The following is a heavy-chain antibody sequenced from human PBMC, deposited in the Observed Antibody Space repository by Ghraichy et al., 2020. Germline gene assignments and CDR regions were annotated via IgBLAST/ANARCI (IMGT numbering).Heavy chain of an antibody. V-gene: IGHV4-34*01. J-gene: IGHJ4*02. CDR1: GGSFSGYY. CDR3: ARADYYDTSGYYLIDY. Sequence: SETLSLTCAVYGGSFSGYYWSWIRQTPGKGLEWIGEINHSGNTNYNSSLKSRATLSVDTSKNQFSLRLTSVTAADTAIYYCARADYYDTSGYYLIDYWGQGTLVTVSS. D-gene: IGHD3-22*01. CDR2: INHSGNT.